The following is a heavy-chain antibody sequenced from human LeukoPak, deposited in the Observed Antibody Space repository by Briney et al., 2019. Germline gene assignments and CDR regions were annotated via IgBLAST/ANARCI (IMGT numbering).Heavy chain of an antibody. CDR3: ARGVWFGELRNAFDI. V-gene: IGHV1-8*01. Sequence: ASVKVSCKASGYTFTSYDINWVRQATGQGLEGMGWMNPNSGNTGYAQKFQGRVTMTRNTSISTAYMELSSLRSEDTAVYYCARGVWFGELRNAFDIWGQGTMVTVSS. CDR2: MNPNSGNT. J-gene: IGHJ3*02. CDR1: GYTFTSYD. D-gene: IGHD3-10*01.